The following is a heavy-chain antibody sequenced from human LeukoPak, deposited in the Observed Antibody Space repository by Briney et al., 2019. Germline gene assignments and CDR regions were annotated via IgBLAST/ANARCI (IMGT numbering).Heavy chain of an antibody. D-gene: IGHD3-3*01. J-gene: IGHJ3*02. V-gene: IGHV4-30-4*08. CDR3: ARGGYDFWSGYSGAAAFDI. Sequence: SQTLSLTCTVSGGSISSGDYYWSWIRQPPGKGLEWIGYIYYSGSTYYNPPLKSRVTISVDTSKNQFALKLSSVTAADTAVYYCARGGYDFWSGYSGAAAFDIWGQGTMVTVSS. CDR1: GGSISSGDYY. CDR2: IYYSGST.